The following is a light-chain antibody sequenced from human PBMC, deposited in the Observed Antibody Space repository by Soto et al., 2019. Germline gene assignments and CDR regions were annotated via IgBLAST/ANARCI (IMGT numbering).Light chain of an antibody. CDR3: SSYAGSHTFVL. CDR2: EVS. V-gene: IGLV2-8*01. Sequence: SALTQPPSASGSPGQSVTISCSGTSRDVGGYNYVSWYQQHPGKAPKLMIYEVSKRPSGVPDRFSGYKSGNTASLIVSGLQAEDEADYYCSSYAGSHTFVLFGGGTKLTVL. CDR1: SRDVGGYNY. J-gene: IGLJ2*01.